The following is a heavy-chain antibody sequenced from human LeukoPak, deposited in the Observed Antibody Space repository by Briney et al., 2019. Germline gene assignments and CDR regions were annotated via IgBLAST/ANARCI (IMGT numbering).Heavy chain of an antibody. CDR2: ISSGSGYI. J-gene: IGHJ4*02. Sequence: GSLRLSCAASGFTFSTYSMNWVRQAPGKGLEWVSSISSGSGYIYYADSVKGRFTISRDNAKNSLYLQMNSLRAEDTAVYYCARDSGSYYAFGYWGQGTLVTVSS. CDR1: GFTFSTYS. D-gene: IGHD1-26*01. V-gene: IGHV3-21*01. CDR3: ARDSGSYYAFGY.